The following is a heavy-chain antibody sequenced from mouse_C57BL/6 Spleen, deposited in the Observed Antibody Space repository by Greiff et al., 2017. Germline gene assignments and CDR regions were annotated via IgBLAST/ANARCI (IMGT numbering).Heavy chain of an antibody. J-gene: IGHJ2*01. CDR1: GYTFTDYY. D-gene: IGHD3-2*02. CDR3: ARWLSPHFAY. Sequence: VQLQQSGPELVKPGASVKISCKASGYTFTDYYMNWVKQRHGKSLEWIGDINPNTGGTSYNQKFKGKATLTADKSSSTAYMELRSLTSEDSAVYYCARWLSPHFAYWGQGTTLTVSS. V-gene: IGHV1-26*01. CDR2: INPNTGGT.